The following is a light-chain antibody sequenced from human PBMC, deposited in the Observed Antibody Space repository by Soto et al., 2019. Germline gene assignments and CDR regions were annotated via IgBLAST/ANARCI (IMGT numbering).Light chain of an antibody. Sequence: ILMTQSPATLSVSPGGRATLSCRASEDVSSKLAWYQQKPGLPPRLVIYDASTRATVIPGRFSGSGSGKDFTLTISGLQSEDFAIYYGLQYDTWPPGTFGQATKVEI. V-gene: IGKV3-15*01. CDR2: DAS. J-gene: IGKJ1*01. CDR3: LQYDTWPPGT. CDR1: EDVSSK.